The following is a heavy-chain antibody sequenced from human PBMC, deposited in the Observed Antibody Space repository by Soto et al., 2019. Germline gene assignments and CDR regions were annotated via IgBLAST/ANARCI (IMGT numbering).Heavy chain of an antibody. CDR2: ISSSSSYI. J-gene: IGHJ6*02. V-gene: IGHV3-21*01. Sequence: EVQLVESGGGLVKPGGSLRLSCAASGFTFSSYSMNWVRQAPGKGLEWVSSISSSSSYIYYADSVKGRFTISRDNAKNSLYLQMNSLRAEDTAVYYCATPLYGDYGGGMDVWGQVTTVTVSS. CDR1: GFTFSSYS. D-gene: IGHD4-17*01. CDR3: ATPLYGDYGGGMDV.